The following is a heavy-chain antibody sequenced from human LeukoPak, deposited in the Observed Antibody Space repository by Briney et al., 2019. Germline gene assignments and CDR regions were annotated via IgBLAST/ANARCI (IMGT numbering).Heavy chain of an antibody. CDR3: AIMHGYYDGSGFWVQ. Sequence: GGSLRLSCAASGFTFSSYAMSWVRQAPGKGLEWVSFISPSGDRTSNADSVEGRFTISRDNTRNTLYLQMNSLRDEDTGVYYCAIMHGYYDGSGFWVQWGQGTLVTISS. J-gene: IGHJ4*02. CDR1: GFTFSSYA. V-gene: IGHV3-23*01. D-gene: IGHD3-22*01. CDR2: ISPSGDRT.